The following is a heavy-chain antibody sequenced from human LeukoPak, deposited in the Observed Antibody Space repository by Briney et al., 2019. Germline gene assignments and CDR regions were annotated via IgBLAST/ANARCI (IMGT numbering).Heavy chain of an antibody. Sequence: SETLSLTCTVSGGSISSYYWSWIRQPPGKGLEWIGEINHSGSTNYNPSLKSRVTISVDTSKNQFSLKLRSVTAADTAVYYCARVTGYVIEDNFDYWGQGTLVTVSS. CDR2: INHSGST. CDR3: ARVTGYVIEDNFDY. D-gene: IGHD2-15*01. J-gene: IGHJ4*02. CDR1: GGSISSYY. V-gene: IGHV4-34*01.